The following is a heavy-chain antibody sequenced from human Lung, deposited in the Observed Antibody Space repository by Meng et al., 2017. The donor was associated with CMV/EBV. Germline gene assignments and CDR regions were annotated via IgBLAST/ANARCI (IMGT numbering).Heavy chain of an antibody. D-gene: IGHD3-10*01. J-gene: IGHJ4*02. V-gene: IGHV1-18*01. CDR3: ARDASNYYASGSGY. CDR2: ISAYDGDI. Sequence: SVFTFIHSGVTLVRQAPGPRLEWMGWISAYDGDIKYAQKFQGRVTMTTDTSTSTAYMELRRLKSDDTAVYYCARDASNYYASGSGYWGQGTLVTVSS. CDR1: VFTFIHSG.